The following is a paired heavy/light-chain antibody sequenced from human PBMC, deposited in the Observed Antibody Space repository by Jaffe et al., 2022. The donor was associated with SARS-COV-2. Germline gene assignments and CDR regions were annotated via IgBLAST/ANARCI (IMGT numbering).Heavy chain of an antibody. CDR2: ISAYNGNT. CDR3: ARGPTYYDILTGYYLFDY. J-gene: IGHJ4*02. V-gene: IGHV1-18*01. Sequence: QVQLVQSGAEVKKPGASVKVSCKASGYTFTSYGISWVRQAPGQGLEWMGWISAYNGNTNYAQKLQGRVTMTTDTSTSTAYMELRSLRSDDTAVYYCARGPTYYDILTGYYLFDYWGQGTLVTVSS. D-gene: IGHD3-9*01. CDR1: GYTFTSYG.
Light chain of an antibody. CDR1: SSNIGSNY. CDR2: RNN. V-gene: IGLV1-47*01. J-gene: IGLJ3*02. CDR3: AAWDDSLSGPR. Sequence: QSVLTQPPSASGTPGQRVTISCSGSSSNIGSNYVYWYQQLPGTAPKLLIYRNNQRPSGVPDRFSGSKSGTSASLAISGLRSEDEADYYCAAWDDSLSGPRFGGGTKLTVL.